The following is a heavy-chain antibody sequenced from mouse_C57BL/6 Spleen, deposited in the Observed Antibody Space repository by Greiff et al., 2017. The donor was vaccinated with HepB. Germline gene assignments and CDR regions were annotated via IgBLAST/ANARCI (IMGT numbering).Heavy chain of an antibody. CDR3: ARGHYYCFDY. D-gene: IGHD1-2*01. J-gene: IGHJ2*01. CDR2: IYPGDGDT. V-gene: IGHV1-80*01. Sequence: QLQLKESGAELVKPGASVKISCKASGYAFSSYWMNWVKQRPGKGLEWIGQIYPGDGDTNYNGKFKGKATRTADKSSSTAYMQLSSLTSEDSAVYFCARGHYYCFDYWGQGTTLTVSS. CDR1: GYAFSSYW.